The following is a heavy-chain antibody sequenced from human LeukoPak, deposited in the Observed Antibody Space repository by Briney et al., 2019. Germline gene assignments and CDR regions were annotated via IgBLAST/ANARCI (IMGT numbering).Heavy chain of an antibody. D-gene: IGHD3-22*01. CDR3: ARAPSVIGGYYPEYLRH. Sequence: PGGSLRLSCAASGFTFSSYWMHWVRQAPGKGLVWVSRIKSDGSTNYADSVKGRFTISRDNAKNTVSLQMNSLRAEDTGVYYCARAPSVIGGYYPEYLRHWGQGTLVTVSS. V-gene: IGHV3-74*01. CDR2: IKSDGST. J-gene: IGHJ1*01. CDR1: GFTFSSYW.